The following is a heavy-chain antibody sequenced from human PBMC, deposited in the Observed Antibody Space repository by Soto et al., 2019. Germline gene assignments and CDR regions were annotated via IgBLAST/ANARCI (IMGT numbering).Heavy chain of an antibody. CDR1: GYY. CDR3: ARDLHAFDI. Sequence: GYYMHWVRQAPGQGLEWMGWINPNSGGTNYAQKFQGWVTMTRDTSISTAYMELSRLRSDDTAVYYCARDLHAFDIWGQGTMVTVSS. CDR2: INPNSGGT. J-gene: IGHJ3*02. V-gene: IGHV1-2*04.